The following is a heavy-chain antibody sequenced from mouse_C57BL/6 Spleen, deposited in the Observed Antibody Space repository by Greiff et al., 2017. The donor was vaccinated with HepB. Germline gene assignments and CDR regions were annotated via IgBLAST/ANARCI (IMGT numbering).Heavy chain of an antibody. CDR1: GFSLTSYG. V-gene: IGHV2-2*01. J-gene: IGHJ4*01. CDR2: IWSGGST. D-gene: IGHD2-5*01. Sequence: QVQLKESGPGLVQPSQSLSITCTVSGFSLTSYGVHWVRQSPGKGLEWLGVIWSGGSTDYNAAFISRLSISKDNSKSQVFFKMNSLQADDTAIYYCARKDDSNYFGYAMDDWGQGTSVTVSS. CDR3: ARKDDSNYFGYAMDD.